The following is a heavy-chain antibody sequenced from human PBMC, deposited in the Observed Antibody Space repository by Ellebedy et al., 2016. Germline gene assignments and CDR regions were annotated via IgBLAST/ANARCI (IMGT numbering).Heavy chain of an antibody. V-gene: IGHV3-11*03. CDR1: GFTFSDYY. D-gene: IGHD3-10*01. CDR2: ISSRSSYT. Sequence: GESLKISCAASGFTFSDYYMSWIRQAPGKGLEWVSYISSRSSYTNYADSVKGRFTISGDKAKNSLYLQTNSLRAEDTAVYYCARFLNKSESRSSLSPYYYGLDVWGQGTTVTVSS. CDR3: ARFLNKSESRSSLSPYYYGLDV. J-gene: IGHJ6*02.